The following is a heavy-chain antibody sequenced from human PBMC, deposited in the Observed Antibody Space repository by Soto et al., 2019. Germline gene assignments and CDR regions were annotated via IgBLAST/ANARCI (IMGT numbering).Heavy chain of an antibody. CDR3: ARADYGGDYFDY. D-gene: IGHD4-17*01. V-gene: IGHV3-30-3*01. Sequence: QVQLVESRGGVVQPGRSLRLSCAASGFTFSSYAMHWVRQAPGKGLEWVAVISYDGSNKYYADSVKGRFTISRDSSKNTLYVQMNILRAEDTAVYYCARADYGGDYFDYWGQGTLVTVSS. J-gene: IGHJ4*02. CDR1: GFTFSSYA. CDR2: ISYDGSNK.